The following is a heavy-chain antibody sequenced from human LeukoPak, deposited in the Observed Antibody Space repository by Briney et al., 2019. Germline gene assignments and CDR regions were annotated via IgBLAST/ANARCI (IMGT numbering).Heavy chain of an antibody. CDR3: ARDRGYCSGGSCYWYYYYYYMDV. J-gene: IGHJ6*03. CDR1: GYTFTSYG. V-gene: IGHV1-18*01. Sequence: GASVKVSCKASGYTFTSYGISWVRQAPGQGLEWMGWISAYNGNTNYAQKLQGRVTMTTDTSTSTAYMELRSLRSDDTAVYYCARDRGYCSGGSCYWYYYYYYMDVWGKGTTVTVSS. CDR2: ISAYNGNT. D-gene: IGHD2-15*01.